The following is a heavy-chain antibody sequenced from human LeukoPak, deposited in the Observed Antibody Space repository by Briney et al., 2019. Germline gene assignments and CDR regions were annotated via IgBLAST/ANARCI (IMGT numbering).Heavy chain of an antibody. CDR1: GFTFSSFA. D-gene: IGHD2/OR15-2a*01. J-gene: IGHJ4*02. CDR3: AKGANTSLSYFDY. Sequence: GGSLRLSCAASGFTFSSFAMSWVRQAPGKGLEGVSAISGSGGSTFSADSVKGRFTISRDNSKNTLYLQMNSLRVEDSAVYYCAKGANTSLSYFDYWGQGALVTVSS. CDR2: ISGSGGST. V-gene: IGHV3-23*01.